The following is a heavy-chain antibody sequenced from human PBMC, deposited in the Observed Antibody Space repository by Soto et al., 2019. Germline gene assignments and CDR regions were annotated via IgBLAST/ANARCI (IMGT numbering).Heavy chain of an antibody. CDR3: AHRLRISYCGGDCYSPGDAPSYNWCDP. D-gene: IGHD2-21*02. J-gene: IGHJ5*02. Sequence: GSGPTLVNPTQTLTLTCTFSGFSLSTSGVGVGWIRQPPGKALEWLALIYWNDDKRYSPSLKSRLTITKDTSKNQVVLTMTNMDPVDTATYYCAHRLRISYCGGDCYSPGDAPSYNWCDPWGQGTLVTVS. V-gene: IGHV2-5*01. CDR2: IYWNDDK. CDR1: GFSLSTSGVG.